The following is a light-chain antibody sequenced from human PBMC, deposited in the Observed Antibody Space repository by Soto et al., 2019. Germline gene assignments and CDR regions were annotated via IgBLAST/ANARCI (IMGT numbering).Light chain of an antibody. Sequence: DIVLTQSPLSLPVTPGEPASISCRSSQSLLHSNGYNYLDWYVQKPGQSPQLLIYLGFNRASGVPDRFSGSGSGTDFTVKIGRLEAEYVGVYCCMLALEAPRITFGPGTRVEIK. J-gene: IGKJ3*01. CDR1: QSLLHSNGYNY. CDR3: MLALEAPRIT. CDR2: LGF. V-gene: IGKV2-28*01.